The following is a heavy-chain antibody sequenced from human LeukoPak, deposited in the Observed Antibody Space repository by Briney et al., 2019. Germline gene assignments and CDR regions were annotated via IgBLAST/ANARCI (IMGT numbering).Heavy chain of an antibody. CDR3: ARDLVYYGSGTYARDYYHYMAV. J-gene: IGHJ6*03. CDR2: ICASNGTP. CDR1: GYTFTSFG. D-gene: IGHD3-10*01. Sequence: ASVKVSCKASGYTFTSFGISRVRQAPGQGRERMGWICASNGTPDYTQMFQGRVTVTTDTSRSTAYMELRGLRSDDTAVYYCARDLVYYGSGTYARDYYHYMAVWGKGTTVTVSS. V-gene: IGHV1-18*01.